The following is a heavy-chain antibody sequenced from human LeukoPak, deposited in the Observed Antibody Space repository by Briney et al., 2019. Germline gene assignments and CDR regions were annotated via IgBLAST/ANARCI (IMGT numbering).Heavy chain of an antibody. Sequence: PGGSLRLSCAASGFTFSSYAMSWVRQAPGKGLEWVSAISGSGGSTYYADSVKGRFTISRDNSKNTLYLQMNSLRAEDTAVYYCAKVPFYDYGEGYYFDYWGQGTLVTVSS. D-gene: IGHD4-17*01. J-gene: IGHJ4*02. CDR1: GFTFSSYA. CDR2: ISGSGGST. CDR3: AKVPFYDYGEGYYFDY. V-gene: IGHV3-23*01.